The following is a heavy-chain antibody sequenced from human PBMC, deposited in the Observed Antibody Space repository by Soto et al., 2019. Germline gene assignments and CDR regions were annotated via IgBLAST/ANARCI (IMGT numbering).Heavy chain of an antibody. CDR3: ARGYCSGGSCYYEDWFDP. V-gene: IGHV4-59*01. CDR2: IYYSGST. J-gene: IGHJ5*02. CDR1: GGSISSYY. Sequence: PSETLSLTCTVSGGSISSYYWSWIRQPPGKGLEWIGYIYYSGSTNYNPSLKSRVTISVDTSKNQFSLKLSSVTAADTAVYYCARGYCSGGSCYYEDWFDPWGQGTLVTVSS. D-gene: IGHD2-15*01.